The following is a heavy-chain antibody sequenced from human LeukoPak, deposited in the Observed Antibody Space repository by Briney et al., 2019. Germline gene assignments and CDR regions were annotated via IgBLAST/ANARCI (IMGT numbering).Heavy chain of an antibody. CDR1: GFTFSNYW. Sequence: PGGSLRLSCAASGFTFSNYWMHWVRQAPGEGLVWVSGISTDGRSTIYADSVKGRFTISRDNAKNSLYLQMNCLRGEDTAVYYCARKAITVTTFDYWGQGTLVTVSS. CDR2: ISTDGRST. V-gene: IGHV3-74*01. D-gene: IGHD4-17*01. J-gene: IGHJ4*02. CDR3: ARKAITVTTFDY.